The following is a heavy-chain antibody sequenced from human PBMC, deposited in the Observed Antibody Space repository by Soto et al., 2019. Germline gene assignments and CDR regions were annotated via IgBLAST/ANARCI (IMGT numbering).Heavy chain of an antibody. CDR2: IYPGDSDT. J-gene: IGHJ3*02. CDR3: ARSLVNGTYEAFDI. CDR1: GYNFNEYW. V-gene: IGHV5-51*01. D-gene: IGHD6-13*01. Sequence: VEPHRISCKGAGYNFNEYWIGWVRQMPGKGLEWMGVIYPGDSDTRYSPSLQGQVTISADKSSSAAYLQWSSLQASDTATYYCARSLVNGTYEAFDIWGQGTMVSVSS.